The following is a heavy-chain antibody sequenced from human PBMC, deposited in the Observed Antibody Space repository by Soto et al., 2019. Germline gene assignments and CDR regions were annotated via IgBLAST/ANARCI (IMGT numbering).Heavy chain of an antibody. CDR3: AKGQNSGTYRFYFDY. CDR1: GFNFSSNA. V-gene: IGHV3-23*01. D-gene: IGHD1-26*01. CDR2: ISASGGST. Sequence: GGTLRLSWAASGFNFSSNAMSWVRQAPGKGPEWVSGISASGGSTSYADSVKGRFTISRDNSKNTLYLQMNSLRADDTAVYHCAKGQNSGTYRFYFDYWGQGALVTVSS. J-gene: IGHJ4*02.